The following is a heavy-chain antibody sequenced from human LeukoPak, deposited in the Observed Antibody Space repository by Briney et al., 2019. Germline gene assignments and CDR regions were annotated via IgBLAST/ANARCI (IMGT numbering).Heavy chain of an antibody. Sequence: PSETLSLTWAVYGGSFSGYYWSWIRQPPGKGLEWIGEINHSGSTNYNPSLKSRVTISVDTSKNQFSLKLSSVTAADTAVYYCARGVNSYPDYWGQGTLVTVSS. CDR3: ARGVNSYPDY. D-gene: IGHD5-18*01. CDR1: GGSFSGYY. CDR2: INHSGST. J-gene: IGHJ4*02. V-gene: IGHV4-34*01.